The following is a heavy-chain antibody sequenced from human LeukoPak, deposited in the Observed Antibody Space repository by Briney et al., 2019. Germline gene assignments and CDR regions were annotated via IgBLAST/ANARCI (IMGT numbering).Heavy chain of an antibody. D-gene: IGHD1-7*01. CDR1: GDSISISSYY. Sequence: EPLSLTCTVSGDSISISSYYWSWIRQPPGKGLEWIGYIYYSGNTNYNPSLKSRVTISVDTSKNQFSLKLSSVTAADTAVYYCARGGTNYSGYFHHWGQGTLVTVSS. CDR3: ARGGTNYSGYFHH. CDR2: IYYSGNT. V-gene: IGHV4-61*01. J-gene: IGHJ1*01.